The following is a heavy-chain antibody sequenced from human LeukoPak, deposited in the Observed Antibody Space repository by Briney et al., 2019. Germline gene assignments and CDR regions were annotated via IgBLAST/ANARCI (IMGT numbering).Heavy chain of an antibody. V-gene: IGHV3-30*02. Sequence: GGSLRLSCAASGFTFSSYGMHWVRQAPGKGLEWVAFIRYDGSNKYYADSVKGRFTISRDNSKNTLYLHVNSLRPEDTAVYYCAKDPGFEYWGQGTLVTVSS. CDR3: AKDPGFEY. CDR1: GFTFSSYG. CDR2: IRYDGSNK. J-gene: IGHJ4*02.